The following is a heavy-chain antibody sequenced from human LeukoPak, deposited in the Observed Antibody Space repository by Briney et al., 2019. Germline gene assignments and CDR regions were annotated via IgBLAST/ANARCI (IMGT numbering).Heavy chain of an antibody. CDR3: ARDVAGYESYYYYYYYMDV. V-gene: IGHV3-7*01. CDR1: GFTFSSYW. CDR2: IKQDGSEK. J-gene: IGHJ6*03. D-gene: IGHD5-12*01. Sequence: GGSLRHSCAASGFTFSSYWMSWVRQAPGKGLEWVANIKQDGSEKYYVDSVKGRFTISRDNAKNSLYLQMNSLRAEDTAVYYCARDVAGYESYYYYYYYMDVWGKGTTVTVSS.